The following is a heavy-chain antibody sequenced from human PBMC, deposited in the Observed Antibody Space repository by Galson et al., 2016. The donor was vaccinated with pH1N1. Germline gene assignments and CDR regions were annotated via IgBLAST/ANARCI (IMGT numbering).Heavy chain of an antibody. V-gene: IGHV3-48*03. D-gene: IGHD4-17*01. CDR2: ISTSGGPI. CDR1: GFTFSSYE. J-gene: IGHJ4*02. CDR3: ARYGVYFDY. Sequence: SLRLSCATSGFTFSSYEMNWVRQAPGKGLEWISFISTSGGPIYYADSVKGRFTISRDNAKNSLYLQMNSLRVEDTAVYYCARYGVYFDYWGQGTLVTVSS.